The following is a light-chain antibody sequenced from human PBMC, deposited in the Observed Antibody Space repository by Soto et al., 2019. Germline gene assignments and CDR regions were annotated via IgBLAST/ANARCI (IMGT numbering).Light chain of an antibody. V-gene: IGLV2-14*01. Sequence: QSALTQPASVSGSPGQSITISCTGTSSDVGGYNYVSWYQQHPDKAPKLMIFEVSNRPSGVSHRFSGSKSGNTASLTISGLQAEDEADYYCSSYTSSVTVVFGGGTKLTVL. J-gene: IGLJ2*01. CDR2: EVS. CDR1: SSDVGGYNY. CDR3: SSYTSSVTVV.